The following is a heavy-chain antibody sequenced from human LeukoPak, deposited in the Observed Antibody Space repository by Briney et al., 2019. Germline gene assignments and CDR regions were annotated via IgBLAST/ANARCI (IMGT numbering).Heavy chain of an antibody. CDR2: IKQDGSEK. J-gene: IGHJ4*02. CDR3: ARDLLIRGPYDY. CDR1: GFTFSSFW. V-gene: IGHV3-7*01. D-gene: IGHD3-10*01. Sequence: GSLRLFWAASGFTFSSFWMNWVRQAPGKGLEWVANIKQDGSEKYYVDSVKGRFTISRDNAKNSLYLQMNSLRAEDTAVYYCARDLLIRGPYDYWGQGTLVTVSS.